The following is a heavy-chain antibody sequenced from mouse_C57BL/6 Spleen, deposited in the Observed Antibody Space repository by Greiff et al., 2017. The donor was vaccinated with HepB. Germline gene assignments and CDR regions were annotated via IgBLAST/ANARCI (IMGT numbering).Heavy chain of an antibody. J-gene: IGHJ3*01. CDR1: GFTFSNYW. Sequence: EVKLVESGGGLVQPGGSMKLSCVASGFTFSNYWMNWVRQSPEKGLEWVAQIRLKSDNDATHDAESVKGRFTITRVDSKSSVYLQMNKLRAESTGIYYCTAGYDYAWFAYWGQGTLVTVSA. V-gene: IGHV6-3*01. D-gene: IGHD2-4*01. CDR2: IRLKSDNDAT. CDR3: TAGYDYAWFAY.